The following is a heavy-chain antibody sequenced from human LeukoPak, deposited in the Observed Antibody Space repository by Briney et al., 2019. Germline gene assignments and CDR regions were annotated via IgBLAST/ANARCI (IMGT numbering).Heavy chain of an antibody. CDR1: GYTFTGYY. Sequence: GASVKVSCKASGYTFTGYYMRWVRQAPGQGLEWMGWINPNSGGTNYAQKFQGRVTMTRDTSISTAYMELSGLRSDDTAVYYCATLWFGELLSIDYWGQGTLVTVSS. D-gene: IGHD3-10*01. J-gene: IGHJ4*02. CDR3: ATLWFGELLSIDY. V-gene: IGHV1-2*02. CDR2: INPNSGGT.